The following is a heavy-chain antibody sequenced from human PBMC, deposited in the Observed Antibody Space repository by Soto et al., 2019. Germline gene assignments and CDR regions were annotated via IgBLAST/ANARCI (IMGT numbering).Heavy chain of an antibody. CDR3: ARVKADSSVIWFDP. V-gene: IGHV4-59*01. D-gene: IGHD6-6*01. CDR2: IYYSGST. J-gene: IGHJ5*02. CDR1: GGSISSYY. Sequence: PSETLSLTCTVSGGSISSYYWSWIRQPPGKGLEWIGYIYYSGSTNYNPSLKSRVTISVDTSKNQFSLKLSSVTAADTAVYYCARVKADSSVIWFDPWGQGTLVTVSS.